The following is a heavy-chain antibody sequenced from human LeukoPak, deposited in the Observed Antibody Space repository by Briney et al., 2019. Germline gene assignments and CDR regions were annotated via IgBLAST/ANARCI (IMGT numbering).Heavy chain of an antibody. J-gene: IGHJ4*02. CDR3: ASSNWNGVDY. Sequence: SETLSLTCDVSGYSISSGYYWGWIRQPPGKGLEWIGSIYHSGTTYYNPSLKSRVTISVDTSKNQFSLKLSSVTAADTAVYYCASSNWNGVDYWGKGTLVTVPS. CDR2: IYHSGTT. D-gene: IGHD1-1*01. V-gene: IGHV4-38-2*01. CDR1: GYSISSGYY.